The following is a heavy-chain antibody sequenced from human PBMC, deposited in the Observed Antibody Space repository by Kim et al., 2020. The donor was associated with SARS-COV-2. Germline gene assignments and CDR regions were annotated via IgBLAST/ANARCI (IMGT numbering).Heavy chain of an antibody. Sequence: GRFTIARDDSKNTLYLQMNSLKTEDTAVYYCTTAFYYDSSGYSPDNWFDPWGQGTLVTVSS. V-gene: IGHV3-15*01. D-gene: IGHD3-22*01. J-gene: IGHJ5*02. CDR3: TTAFYYDSSGYSPDNWFDP.